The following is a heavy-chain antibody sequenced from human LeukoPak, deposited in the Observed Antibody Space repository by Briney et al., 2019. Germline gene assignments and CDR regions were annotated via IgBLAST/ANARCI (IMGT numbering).Heavy chain of an antibody. J-gene: IGHJ4*02. D-gene: IGHD6-13*01. Sequence: GGSLRLSCAASTLTFSDYHMHWVRQAPGKGLEWISYISSASTTIYYADSVKGRFTVSRDNAKNSLFLQMDSLRAEDTAVYYCAKDPRRQPGPDFDYWGQGTLVTVSS. CDR1: TLTFSDYH. CDR3: AKDPRRQPGPDFDY. V-gene: IGHV3-48*01. CDR2: ISSASTTI.